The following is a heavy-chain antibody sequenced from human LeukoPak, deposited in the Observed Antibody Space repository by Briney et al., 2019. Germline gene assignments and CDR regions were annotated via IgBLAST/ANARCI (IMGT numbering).Heavy chain of an antibody. CDR2: IYTSGST. D-gene: IGHD3-10*01. J-gene: IGHJ4*02. V-gene: IGHV4-61*02. CDR3: AGSGSYYSLDY. Sequence: SETLSLTCTVSGGSISSGGYYWSWIRQPAGKGLEWIGRIYTSGSTNYNPSLKSRVTISVDTSKNQFSLKLSSVTAADTAVYYCAGSGSYYSLDYWGQGTLVTVSS. CDR1: GGSISSGGYY.